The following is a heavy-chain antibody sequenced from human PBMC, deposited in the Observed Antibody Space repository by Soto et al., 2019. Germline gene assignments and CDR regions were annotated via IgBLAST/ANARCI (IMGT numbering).Heavy chain of an antibody. J-gene: IGHJ4*02. CDR1: GGTFSSYA. Sequence: GASVKVSCKASGGTFSSYAISWVRQAPGQGLEWMGGIIPIFGTANYAQKFQGRVTITADESTSTAYMELSSLRSEDTAVYYCASPDYDSSGYYSGYYFDYWGQGTLVTVSS. V-gene: IGHV1-69*13. CDR2: IIPIFGTA. CDR3: ASPDYDSSGYYSGYYFDY. D-gene: IGHD3-22*01.